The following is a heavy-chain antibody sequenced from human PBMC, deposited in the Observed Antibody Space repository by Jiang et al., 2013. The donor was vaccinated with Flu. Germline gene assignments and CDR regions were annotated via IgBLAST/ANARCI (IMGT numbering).Heavy chain of an antibody. D-gene: IGHD3-3*01. J-gene: IGHJ5*02. Sequence: GAEVKKPGASVKVSCKASGYTFTSYDINWVRQATGQGLEWMGWMNPNSGNTGYAQKFQGRVTMTRNTSISTAYMELSSLRSEDTAVYYCARLFRDFWSGYLTENWFDPWGPGNPGHRLL. V-gene: IGHV1-8*01. CDR1: GYTFTSYD. CDR3: ARLFRDFWSGYLTENWFDP. CDR2: MNPNSGNT.